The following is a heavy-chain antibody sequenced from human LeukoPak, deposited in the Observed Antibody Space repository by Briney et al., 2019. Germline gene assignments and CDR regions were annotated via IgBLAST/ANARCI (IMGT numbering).Heavy chain of an antibody. CDR1: GGSISSHY. CDR2: IYYSGST. D-gene: IGHD6-6*01. CDR3: ANGKSSIADDY. J-gene: IGHJ4*02. V-gene: IGHV4-59*11. Sequence: PSETLSLTCTVSGGSISSHYWSWIRQPPGKGLEWIGYIYYSGSTNYNPSLKSRVTISVDTSKNQFSLKLSSVTAADTAVYYCANGKSSIADDYWGQGTLVTVSS.